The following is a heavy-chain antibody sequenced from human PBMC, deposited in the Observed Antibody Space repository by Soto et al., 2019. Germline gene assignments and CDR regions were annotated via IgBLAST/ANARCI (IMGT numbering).Heavy chain of an antibody. CDR3: ARLSMITFWNFDY. CDR2: IYYSGST. CDR1: GGSISSYY. Sequence: SETLSLTCTVSGGSISSYYWSWIRQPPGKGLEWIGYIYYSGSTNYNPSLKSRVTISVDTSKNQFSLKLSSVTAADTAVYYCARLSMITFWNFDYWGQGTLVTVSS. V-gene: IGHV4-59*08. J-gene: IGHJ4*02. D-gene: IGHD3-16*01.